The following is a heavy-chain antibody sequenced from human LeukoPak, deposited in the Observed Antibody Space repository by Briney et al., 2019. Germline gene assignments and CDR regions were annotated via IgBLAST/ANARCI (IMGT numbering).Heavy chain of an antibody. CDR2: IKQDGSEK. V-gene: IGHV3-7*01. CDR3: AGAGDDFWSAYHFDY. CDR1: GFTFSSYW. Sequence: GSLRLSCAASGFTFSSYWMNWVRQAPGKGLEWVANIKQDGSEKHYVDSVKGRFTISRDNAKNSVYLQMNSLRAEDTAVYYCAGAGDDFWSAYHFDYWGQGTLLTVSS. J-gene: IGHJ4*02. D-gene: IGHD3-3*01.